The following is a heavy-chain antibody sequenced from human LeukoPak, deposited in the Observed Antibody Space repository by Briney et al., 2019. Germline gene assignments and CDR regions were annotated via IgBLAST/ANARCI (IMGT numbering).Heavy chain of an antibody. CDR3: VRVAVTGFAYFQH. V-gene: IGHV1-2*02. Sequence: ASVKVSYKTSGYTFTNYYLHWMRQAPGQGLEWVGWINGNSGDTNYAQKFQGRVAMTRDTSISTVYMDLNSLTSDDTAVYYCVRVAVTGFAYFQHWGQGTLVTVPS. CDR1: GYTFTNYY. J-gene: IGHJ1*01. CDR2: INGNSGDT. D-gene: IGHD6-19*01.